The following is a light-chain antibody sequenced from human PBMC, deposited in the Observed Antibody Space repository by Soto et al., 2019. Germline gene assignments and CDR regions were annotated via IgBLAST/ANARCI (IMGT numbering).Light chain of an antibody. CDR3: QHTYITIS. CDR1: QNISTY. V-gene: IGKV1-39*01. CDR2: RTS. J-gene: IGKJ4*01. Sequence: DIQVTQSPSSLSASVRDRVTITCRASQNISTYLHWYQQRPGKAPKLLISRTSNLESAVPSRFSGSGSGTDFTLTISDLQPEDSASYYCQHTYITISFGGGTKVA.